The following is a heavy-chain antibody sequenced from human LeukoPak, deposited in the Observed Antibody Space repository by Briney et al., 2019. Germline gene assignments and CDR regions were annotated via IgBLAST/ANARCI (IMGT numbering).Heavy chain of an antibody. CDR3: ARDRTAFDM. V-gene: IGHV4-39*07. Sequence: PSETLSLTCTVSGDSISSSSSYWGWIRQPPGEGLEWIGSIYYSGSTYYNTSLKSRVTISVDPSNNRFSLKLTSVTAADTAMYFCARDRTAFDMWGQGTMVTVS. CDR2: IYYSGST. J-gene: IGHJ3*02. CDR1: GDSISSSSSY.